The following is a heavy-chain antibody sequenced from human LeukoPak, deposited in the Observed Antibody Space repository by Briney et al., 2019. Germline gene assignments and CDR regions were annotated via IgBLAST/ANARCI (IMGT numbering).Heavy chain of an antibody. CDR2: IIPIFGTA. Sequence: ASVKVSCKASGYTFTSYAISWVRQAPGQGLEWMGGIIPIFGTANYAQKFQGRVTITADESTSTAYMELSSLRSEDTAVYYCARDKAEVGYYYYYYMDVWGKGTTVTVSS. CDR3: ARDKAEVGYYYYYYMDV. CDR1: GYTFTSYA. D-gene: IGHD1-26*01. J-gene: IGHJ6*03. V-gene: IGHV1-69*13.